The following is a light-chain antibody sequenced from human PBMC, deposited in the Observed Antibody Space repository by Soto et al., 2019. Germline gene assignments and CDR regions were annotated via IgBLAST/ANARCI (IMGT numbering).Light chain of an antibody. CDR2: AAS. V-gene: IGKV1-39*01. J-gene: IGKJ2*01. CDR1: QSISTY. Sequence: DIQRTQSPSSLSASLGDRVTITCRGSQSISTYLNWYQQKPGKAPKLLIYAASSLQSGVPSRFSGSGSGTDFTLTISSLQPEDFATYFCQESYSTPYTFGLGTKVDIK. CDR3: QESYSTPYT.